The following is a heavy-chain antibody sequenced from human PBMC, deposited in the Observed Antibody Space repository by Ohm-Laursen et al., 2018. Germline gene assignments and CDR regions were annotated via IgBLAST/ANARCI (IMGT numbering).Heavy chain of an antibody. CDR1: GFTFSSYW. V-gene: IGHV3-7*01. CDR2: LKQDGSEI. Sequence: SLRLSCSASGFTFSSYWMSWVRQAPGKGLEWVASLKQDGSEIYYVDSVKGRFTISRDNAKNSLYLQMNSLRAEDTAVYYCARDTRYYGMDVWGQGTTVTVSS. CDR3: ARDTRYYGMDV. J-gene: IGHJ6*02.